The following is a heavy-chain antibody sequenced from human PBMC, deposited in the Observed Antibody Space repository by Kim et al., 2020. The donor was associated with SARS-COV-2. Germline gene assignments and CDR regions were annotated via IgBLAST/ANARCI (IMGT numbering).Heavy chain of an antibody. CDR1: GFTFSSYS. Sequence: GGSLRLSCAASGFTFSSYSMNWVRQAPGKGLEWVSSISSSSSYIYYADSVKGRFTISRDNAKNSLYLQMNSLRAEDTAVYYCARDRISYGDYYGMDVWGQGTTVTVSS. CDR3: ARDRISYGDYYGMDV. CDR2: ISSSSSYI. V-gene: IGHV3-21*01. J-gene: IGHJ6*02. D-gene: IGHD4-17*01.